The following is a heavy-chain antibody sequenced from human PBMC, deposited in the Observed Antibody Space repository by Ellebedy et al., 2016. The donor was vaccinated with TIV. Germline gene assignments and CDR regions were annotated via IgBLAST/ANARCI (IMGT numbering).Heavy chain of an antibody. V-gene: IGHV3-23*01. J-gene: IGHJ4*02. CDR2: ISAGGDDT. CDR3: REGHYSDV. CDR1: GIRFGDFF. Sequence: GGSLRLSXATSGIRFGDFFMSWVRQAPGRGLQWVSTISAGGDDTYLADSVKGRFTISRDNSRNILYLQMSSLRDEDPAIYYCREGHYSDVWGQGTQVTVSA.